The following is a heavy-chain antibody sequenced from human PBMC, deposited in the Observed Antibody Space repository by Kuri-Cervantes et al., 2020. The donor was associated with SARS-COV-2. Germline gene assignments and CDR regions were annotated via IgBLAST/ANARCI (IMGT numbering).Heavy chain of an antibody. CDR3: ARATNYYDSSGYSFSTGGCFDY. V-gene: IGHV3-7*04. CDR2: IKQDGSEK. CDR1: GFTFSSYW. D-gene: IGHD3-22*01. J-gene: IGHJ4*02. Sequence: GESLKISCAASGFTFSSYWMSWVRQAPGKGLERVANIKQDGSEKYYVDSVKGRFTISRDNAKNSLYLQMNSLRAEDTAVYYCARATNYYDSSGYSFSTGGCFDYWGQGTLVTVSS.